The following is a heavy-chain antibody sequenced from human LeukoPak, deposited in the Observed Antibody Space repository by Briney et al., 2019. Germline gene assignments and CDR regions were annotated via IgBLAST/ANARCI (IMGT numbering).Heavy chain of an antibody. CDR2: IYTSGST. Sequence: SETLSLTCTVSGGSISNYYWSRIRQPAGKGLEWIGRIYTSGSTNYNPSLKSRITMSVDTSKNQFSLKLSSVTAADTAVYYCARDSSRTFDYWGQGTLVTVSS. V-gene: IGHV4-4*07. CDR3: ARDSSRTFDY. D-gene: IGHD2-2*01. J-gene: IGHJ4*02. CDR1: GGSISNYY.